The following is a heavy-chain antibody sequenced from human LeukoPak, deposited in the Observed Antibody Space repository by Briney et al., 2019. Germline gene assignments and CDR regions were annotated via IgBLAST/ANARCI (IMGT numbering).Heavy chain of an antibody. D-gene: IGHD5-12*01. J-gene: IGHJ5*02. CDR2: ISGSGGST. CDR1: GFTFSSYA. Sequence: GGSLRLSCAASGFTFSSYAMSWVRQAPGKGLEWVSAISGSGGSTYYADSVKGRFTISRDNSKNTLYLQMNSLRAEDTAVYCCAKDFGGYVMNWFDPWGQGTLVTVSS. CDR3: AKDFGGYVMNWFDP. V-gene: IGHV3-23*01.